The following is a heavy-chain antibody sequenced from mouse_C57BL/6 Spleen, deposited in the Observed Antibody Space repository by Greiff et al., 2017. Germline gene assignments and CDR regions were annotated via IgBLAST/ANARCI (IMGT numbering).Heavy chain of an antibody. D-gene: IGHD4-1*02. V-gene: IGHV2-9-1*01. Sequence: VKVVESGPGLVAPSQSLSITCTVSGFSLTSYAISWVRQPPGKGMEWLGVIWTGGGTNYNSALKSRLSISKDNSKSQVFLKMNSLQTDDTARYYCASTTGTGCAYWGQGTLVTVSA. J-gene: IGHJ3*01. CDR1: GFSLTSYA. CDR2: IWTGGGT. CDR3: ASTTGTGCAY.